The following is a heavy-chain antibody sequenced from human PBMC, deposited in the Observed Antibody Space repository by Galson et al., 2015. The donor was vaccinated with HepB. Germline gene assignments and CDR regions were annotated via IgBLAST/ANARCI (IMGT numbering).Heavy chain of an antibody. CDR3: ARTPKAIAAAGKGGPIDY. Sequence: SLRLSCAASGFTFNSYNMNWVRQAPGKGLEWVSSIRSSSSYISYADSVKGRFTISRDNAKNSLYLQMNSLRAEDTAAYYCARTPKAIAAAGKGGPIDYWGQGTLVTVSS. J-gene: IGHJ4*02. CDR2: IRSSSSYI. V-gene: IGHV3-21*01. D-gene: IGHD6-13*01. CDR1: GFTFNSYN.